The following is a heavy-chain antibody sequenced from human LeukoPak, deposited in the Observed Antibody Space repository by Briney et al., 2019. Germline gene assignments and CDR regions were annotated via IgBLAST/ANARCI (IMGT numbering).Heavy chain of an antibody. J-gene: IGHJ6*03. CDR1: GFTFSSYE. CDR2: ISSSGSTI. CDR3: ARDPYSGAYGDSYYYYMDL. V-gene: IGHV3-48*03. Sequence: GGSLRLSCAASGFTFSSYEMNWVRQAPGKGLEWVSYISSSGSTIYYADSVKGRFTISRDNAKNSLYLQMNSLRAEDTAVYYCARDPYSGAYGDSYYYYMDLWGQGTTVTISS. D-gene: IGHD1-26*01.